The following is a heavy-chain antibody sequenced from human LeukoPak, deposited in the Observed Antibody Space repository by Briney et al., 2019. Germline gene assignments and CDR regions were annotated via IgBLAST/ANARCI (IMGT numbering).Heavy chain of an antibody. V-gene: IGHV3-11*04. CDR3: ARDFGYYGSGSYYPSLDY. Sequence: KSGGSLRLSCAASGFTFSDYYMSWIRQAPGKGLEWVSYISSSGSTIYYADSVKGRFTISRDNAKNSLYLQMNSLRAEDTAVYYCARDFGYYGSGSYYPSLDYWGQGTLVTVSS. J-gene: IGHJ4*02. CDR2: ISSSGSTI. CDR1: GFTFSDYY. D-gene: IGHD3-10*01.